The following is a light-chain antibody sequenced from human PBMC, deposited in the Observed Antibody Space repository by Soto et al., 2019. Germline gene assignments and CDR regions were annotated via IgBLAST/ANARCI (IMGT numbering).Light chain of an antibody. CDR1: QSVRRY. Sequence: EIVLTQSSATLSLSPGERATLSCRASQSVRRYLAWYQQKPGQSPRLLIYDASTRATGIPARFSGSGSETDFTLTITCLEPEDFEIYYCQPRNNWPPIPFRQGTRLEIK. CDR2: DAS. CDR3: QPRNNWPPIP. J-gene: IGKJ5*01. V-gene: IGKV3-11*01.